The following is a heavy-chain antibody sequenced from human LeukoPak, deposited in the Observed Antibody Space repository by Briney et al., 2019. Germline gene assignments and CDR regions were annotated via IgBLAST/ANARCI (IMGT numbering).Heavy chain of an antibody. J-gene: IGHJ3*02. CDR2: IYYSGST. D-gene: IGHD3-22*01. V-gene: IGHV4-59*01. Sequence: SETLSLTCTVSGGSISSYYWSWIRQPPGKGLEWIGYIYYSGSTNYNPSLKSRVTISVGTSKNQFSLKLSSVTAADTAVYYCARDRRGYYYDSSGSDPDAFDIWGQGTMVTVSS. CDR3: ARDRRGYYYDSSGSDPDAFDI. CDR1: GGSISSYY.